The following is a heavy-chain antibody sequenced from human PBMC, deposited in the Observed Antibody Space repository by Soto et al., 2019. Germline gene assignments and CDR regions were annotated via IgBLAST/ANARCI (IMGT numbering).Heavy chain of an antibody. J-gene: IGHJ5*02. CDR2: ISYDGSNK. D-gene: IGHD3-22*01. Sequence: QVQLVESGGGVVQPGRSLRLSCAASGFTFSSYGMHWVRHAPGKGLEWVAVISYDGSNKYYADSVKGRFTISRDNSKNTLYLQMNGLRADDTAVYYCAKDLFKYSYDSSGYYDHNWFDPWGQGTLVTVSS. CDR1: GFTFSSYG. CDR3: AKDLFKYSYDSSGYYDHNWFDP. V-gene: IGHV3-30*18.